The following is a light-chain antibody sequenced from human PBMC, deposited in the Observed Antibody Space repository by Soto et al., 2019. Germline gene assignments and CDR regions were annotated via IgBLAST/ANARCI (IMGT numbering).Light chain of an antibody. CDR3: QKYNWPPFT. Sequence: DIQMTQSPSSLAASVGDRVTISCRASQGISNYLAWYQQKPGKAPKLLIYATSTLQSGVSSRFTGSGSGTDFTXTXSSXQXXDVATYYCQKYNWPPFTFGPGTKVDI. CDR1: QGISNY. V-gene: IGKV1-27*01. CDR2: ATS. J-gene: IGKJ3*01.